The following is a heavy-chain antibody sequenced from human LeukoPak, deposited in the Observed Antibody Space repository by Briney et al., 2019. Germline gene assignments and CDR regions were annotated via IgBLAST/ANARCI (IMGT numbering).Heavy chain of an antibody. Sequence: SETLSLTCAVYGGSFSGYYWSWIRQPPGKGLEWIGEINHSGSTNYNPSLKSRVTISVDTSKNQFSLKLSSVTAADTAVYYCARGQANWFDPWGQGTLVTVPS. CDR2: INHSGST. V-gene: IGHV4-34*01. CDR3: ARGQANWFDP. J-gene: IGHJ5*02. CDR1: GGSFSGYY.